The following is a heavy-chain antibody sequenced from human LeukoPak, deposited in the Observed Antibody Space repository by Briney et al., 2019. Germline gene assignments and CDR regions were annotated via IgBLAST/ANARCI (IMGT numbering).Heavy chain of an antibody. CDR2: ISHDGSNK. J-gene: IGHJ4*02. D-gene: IGHD3-22*01. CDR1: GFTFRNYG. Sequence: GGSLRPSCAASGFTFRNYGMHWVRQAPGKGLEWVAAISHDGSNKFYADSVKGRFTISRDNSKNTLYLQMNSLRTEDTAVYYCARGLAYNYDTSAYFLDYWGQGTLVTVSS. CDR3: ARGLAYNYDTSAYFLDY. V-gene: IGHV3-30*03.